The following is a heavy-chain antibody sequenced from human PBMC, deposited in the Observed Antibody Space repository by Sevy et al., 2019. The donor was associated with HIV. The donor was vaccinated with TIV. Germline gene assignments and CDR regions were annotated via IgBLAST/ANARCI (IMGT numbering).Heavy chain of an antibody. Sequence: GGSLRLSCIGSGFSFSYYGIHWVRQSPGKGLDWVALISHDGINEYYADSVKGQFTISRDNSKNTVYLEMNSLRNEDTAIYFCANLYSGSYSLSYLYALDVWVQGTTVTVSS. J-gene: IGHJ6*02. V-gene: IGHV3-30*18. D-gene: IGHD1-26*01. CDR2: ISHDGINE. CDR1: GFSFSYYG. CDR3: ANLYSGSYSLSYLYALDV.